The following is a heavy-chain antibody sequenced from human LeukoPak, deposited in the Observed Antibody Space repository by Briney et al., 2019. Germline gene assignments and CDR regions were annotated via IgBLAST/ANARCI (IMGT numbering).Heavy chain of an antibody. V-gene: IGHV4-34*01. CDR3: ARGGIRGSRKKIWCDP. Sequence: SETLSLTCAVYGGSFSGYYWSWIRQPPGKGLEWIGEINHSGSTKYNPSLKSRVTISVDTSKNQFSLKLSSVTAADTAVYYCARGGIRGSRKKIWCDPWGQGTLVTVSS. CDR1: GGSFSGYY. CDR2: INHSGST. J-gene: IGHJ5*02. D-gene: IGHD1-14*01.